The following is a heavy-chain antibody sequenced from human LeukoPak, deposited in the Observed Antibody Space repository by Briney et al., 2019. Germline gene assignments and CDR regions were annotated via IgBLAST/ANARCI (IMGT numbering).Heavy chain of an antibody. V-gene: IGHV4-4*09. J-gene: IGHJ5*02. Sequence: NPSETLSLTCTVSGGSIRSYYWSWIRQPPGKGLEWIGYIYTSGSTNYNPSLKSRVTISVDTSKNQFSLKLSSVTAADTAAYYCARHSHRANRFDPWGQGTLVTVSS. CDR3: ARHSHRANRFDP. CDR1: GGSIRSYY. D-gene: IGHD1-14*01. CDR2: IYTSGST.